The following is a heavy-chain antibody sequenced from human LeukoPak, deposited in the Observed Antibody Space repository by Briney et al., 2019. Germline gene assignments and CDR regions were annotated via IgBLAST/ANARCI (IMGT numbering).Heavy chain of an antibody. V-gene: IGHV1-58*02. CDR2: IVVGSGNT. CDR3: AADFWSGYYGGGYYYYYMDV. Sequence: TSVKVSCKASGFTFTSSAMRWVRQARGQRLEWIGWIVVGSGNTNYAQKFQERVTITRDMSTSTAYMELSSLRSEDTAVYYCAADFWSGYYGGGYYYYYMDVWGKGTTVTVSS. J-gene: IGHJ6*03. CDR1: GFTFTSSA. D-gene: IGHD3-3*01.